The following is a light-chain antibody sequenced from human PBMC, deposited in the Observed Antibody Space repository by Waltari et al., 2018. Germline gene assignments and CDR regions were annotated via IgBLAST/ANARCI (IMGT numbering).Light chain of an antibody. CDR3: QTWGTGIQV. CDR1: GEYSAYA. V-gene: IGLV4-69*01. J-gene: IGLJ3*02. CDR2: VNSDGSH. Sequence: LVLTQSPSASASLGASVKLTCSLPGEYSAYAIAWHQQQPLKGPRYLMTVNSDGSHKKWDGTSERFSGSSSDVDRYLIISRLQSDDEADYCCQTWGTGIQVFGSGTKLTVL.